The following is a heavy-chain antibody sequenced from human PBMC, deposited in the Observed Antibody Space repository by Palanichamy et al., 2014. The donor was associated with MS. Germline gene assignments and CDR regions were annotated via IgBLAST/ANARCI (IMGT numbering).Heavy chain of an antibody. D-gene: IGHD3-22*01. CDR3: ATGHIDYDRRGYYSSDAFDL. J-gene: IGHJ3*01. Sequence: QVQVVQSGAEVKKPGASVKVSCKVPRYTVTELSMHWVRQAPGKGLEWMGGFDPEHGKTIFAQKFQGRVTMTEDTSTDTSYMELSSLRSEDTAVYYCATGHIDYDRRGYYSSDAFDLWGQGTLVAVSS. V-gene: IGHV1-24*01. CDR2: FDPEHGKT. CDR1: RYTVTELS.